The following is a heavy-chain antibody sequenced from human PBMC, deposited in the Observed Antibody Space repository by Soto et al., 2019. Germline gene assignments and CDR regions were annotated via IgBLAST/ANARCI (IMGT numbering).Heavy chain of an antibody. D-gene: IGHD4-4*01. V-gene: IGHV3-30*18. CDR3: AKDRGLNDYTNDQFNH. CDR1: GFSFSNYG. J-gene: IGHJ4*02. Sequence: QVQLVESGGGVVQPGRSLRLTCAASGFSFSNYGIHWVRQAPGKGLEWVAFISNDATKKYYADSLKGRFTISRDNSKNTLYLQMNSLRADDTAVYYCAKDRGLNDYTNDQFNHWGQGILVTVSS. CDR2: ISNDATKK.